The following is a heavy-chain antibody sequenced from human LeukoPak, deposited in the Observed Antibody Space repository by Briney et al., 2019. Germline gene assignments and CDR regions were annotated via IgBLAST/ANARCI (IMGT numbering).Heavy chain of an antibody. CDR1: GGSISGYY. CDR3: ARVVSRGIAVAGSPGEFDY. V-gene: IGHV4-59*01. CDR2: IYYSGST. Sequence: SETLSLTCTVSGGSISGYYWSWIRQPPGKGLGWIGYIYYSGSTNYNPSLKSRVTISVDTSKNQFSLKLSSVTAADTAVYYCARVVSRGIAVAGSPGEFDYWGQGTLVTISS. J-gene: IGHJ4*02. D-gene: IGHD6-19*01.